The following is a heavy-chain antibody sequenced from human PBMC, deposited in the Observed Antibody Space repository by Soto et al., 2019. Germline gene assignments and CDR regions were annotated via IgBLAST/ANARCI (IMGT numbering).Heavy chain of an antibody. Sequence: SETLSLTCTVSGGSVSSGTYYWSWIRQPPGKALEWIGYVYYSGSTNYNPSLKSRVIISVDTSQNQFSLRLSSVTAADTAVYYCARVSPRVYSSRSSSVWIDSWGQETLGTVSS. V-gene: IGHV4-61*01. D-gene: IGHD6-13*01. CDR3: ARVSPRVYSSRSSSVWIDS. J-gene: IGHJ5*01. CDR2: VYYSGST. CDR1: GGSVSSGTYY.